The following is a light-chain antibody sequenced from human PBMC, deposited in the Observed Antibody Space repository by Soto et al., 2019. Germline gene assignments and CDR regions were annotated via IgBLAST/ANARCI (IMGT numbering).Light chain of an antibody. Sequence: QSALTQPRSVSESPGQSVTISCTGTSSDVGNYNYVSWYQQHPGKAPKVLIYDVSKRPSGVPDRFSASKSGNTASLTISGLQDEDEADYYCCSYAGSYTYVFGTGTKLTVL. J-gene: IGLJ1*01. CDR3: CSYAGSYTYV. CDR2: DVS. CDR1: SSDVGNYNY. V-gene: IGLV2-11*01.